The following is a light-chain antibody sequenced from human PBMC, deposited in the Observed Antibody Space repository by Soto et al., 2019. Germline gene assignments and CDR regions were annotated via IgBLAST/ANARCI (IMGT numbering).Light chain of an antibody. CDR1: SSNIGSNY. J-gene: IGLJ1*01. CDR3: SSYTSSTFYV. CDR2: EVS. Sequence: QSVLTQPPSASGTPGQRVTISCSGSSSNIGSNYVYWYQQHPGKAPKLMIYEVSNRPSGVSNRSSGSKSGNTASLTISGLQAEDEADYYCSSYTSSTFYVFGTGTKVTVL. V-gene: IGLV2-14*01.